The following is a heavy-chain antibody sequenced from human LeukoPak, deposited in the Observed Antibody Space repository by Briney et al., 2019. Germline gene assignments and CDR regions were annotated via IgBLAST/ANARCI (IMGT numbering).Heavy chain of an antibody. Sequence: SETLSLTCTVSGDSISSHYWSWIRQPPGKGLEWIRYISHSGSTKYNPSLKSRVTISVDTSKNQFSLKLSSVTAADTAIYYCAKVTGYYEVGFDYWGQGTLVTVSS. CDR2: ISHSGST. CDR3: AKVTGYYEVGFDY. D-gene: IGHD3-9*01. CDR1: GDSISSHY. V-gene: IGHV4-59*11. J-gene: IGHJ4*02.